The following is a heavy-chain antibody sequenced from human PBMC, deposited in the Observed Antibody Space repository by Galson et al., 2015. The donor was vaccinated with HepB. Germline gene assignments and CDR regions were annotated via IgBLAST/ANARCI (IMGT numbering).Heavy chain of an antibody. D-gene: IGHD3-9*01. Sequence: SLRLSCAASGFTFSTYAMSWVRQAPGKGLEWVSLITTSAGSTYYSDSVKGRFTISRDNSKNTLYLQMNSLIAEDTAVYYCAKDGRAYFGVLTGAWVPSHFDYWGQGTLVTVSS. CDR2: ITTSAGST. CDR3: AKDGRAYFGVLTGAWVPSHFDY. CDR1: GFTFSTYA. J-gene: IGHJ4*02. V-gene: IGHV3-23*01.